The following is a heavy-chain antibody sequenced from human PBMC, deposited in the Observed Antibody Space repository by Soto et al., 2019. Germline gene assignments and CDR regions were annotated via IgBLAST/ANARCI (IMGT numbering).Heavy chain of an antibody. CDR1: GYTFTDYY. D-gene: IGHD6-19*01. V-gene: IGHV1-46*01. J-gene: IGHJ4*01. Sequence: QVQLVQSGSEVKRPGASVKVSCKASGYTFTDYYMHWVRQAPGQGLEWMGIINPSGGNTKYAQRFQGRVTMTRDTSTRTVYMELSSLRSEDAAVYYCARVQTYSSSWYHFDYWGHGTLVTVSS. CDR2: INPSGGNT. CDR3: ARVQTYSSSWYHFDY.